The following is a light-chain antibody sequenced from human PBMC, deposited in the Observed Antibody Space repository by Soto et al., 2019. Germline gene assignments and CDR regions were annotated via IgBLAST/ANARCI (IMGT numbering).Light chain of an antibody. CDR1: SSDVGGFNS. Sequence: QSALTQPASVSASPGQSITISCTGTSSDVGGFNSVSWYQLRPGTAPKLILYDVVDRPSGVSYRFSGSKSGNTASLTISGLQAADEADYFCSSYSSTMTNVFGSGTKVTVL. J-gene: IGLJ1*01. V-gene: IGLV2-14*03. CDR2: DVV. CDR3: SSYSSTMTNV.